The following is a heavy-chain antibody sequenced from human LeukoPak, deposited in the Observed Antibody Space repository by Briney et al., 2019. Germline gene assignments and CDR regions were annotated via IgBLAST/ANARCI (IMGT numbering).Heavy chain of an antibody. CDR1: AGSISTYY. CDR3: ARASYSSSWSYWYFDL. D-gene: IGHD6-13*01. CDR2: IYYSGST. V-gene: IGHV4-59*01. J-gene: IGHJ2*01. Sequence: SETLSLTCTVSAGSISTYYWSWIRQPPGKGLEWIGYIYYSGSTNCNPSLKSRVTISVDTSKNQFFLKLRSVTAADTAVYYCARASYSSSWSYWYFDLWGRGTLVTVSS.